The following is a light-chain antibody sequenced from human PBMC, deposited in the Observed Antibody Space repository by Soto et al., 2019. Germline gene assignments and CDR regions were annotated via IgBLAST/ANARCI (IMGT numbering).Light chain of an antibody. CDR3: CSYVGRSDSYV. V-gene: IGLV2-23*02. J-gene: IGLJ1*01. CDR1: SSDVGSNDL. Sequence: QSALSQPASVSGSPGQSITISCTGTSSDVGSNDLDSWYQQHPGKAPKLMIYEVSKRPSGISNRFSGSKSGNTASLTISGLQAEDEGDYYCCSYVGRSDSYVFGAGTQLTVL. CDR2: EVS.